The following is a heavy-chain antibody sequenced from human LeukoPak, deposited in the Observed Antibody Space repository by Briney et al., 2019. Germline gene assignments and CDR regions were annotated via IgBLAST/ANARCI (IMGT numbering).Heavy chain of an antibody. CDR1: GGSFSGYY. CDR3: ARGVVVPAAFPYYCDY. CDR2: INHSGST. D-gene: IGHD2-2*01. V-gene: IGHV4-34*01. Sequence: PSETLSLTCAVYGGSFSGYYWSWIRQPPGKGLEWIGEINHSGSTNYNPSLKSRVTISVDTSKNQFSLKLSSVTAADTAVYYCARGVVVPAAFPYYCDYWGQGTLVTVFS. J-gene: IGHJ4*02.